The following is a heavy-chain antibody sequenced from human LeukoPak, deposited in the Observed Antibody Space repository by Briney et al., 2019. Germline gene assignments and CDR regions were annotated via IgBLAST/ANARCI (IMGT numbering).Heavy chain of an antibody. CDR3: ARFLIYDFWSGYTPYYFDY. CDR1: GFTFSSYW. CDR2: IKQDGNEK. V-gene: IGHV3-7*01. Sequence: GGSLRLSCAASGFTFSSYWMSWVCQAPGKGLEWVANIKQDGNEKYYVDSVKGRFTISRDNAKNSLYLQMNSLRAEDTAVYYCARFLIYDFWSGYTPYYFDYWGQGTLVTVSS. J-gene: IGHJ4*02. D-gene: IGHD3-3*01.